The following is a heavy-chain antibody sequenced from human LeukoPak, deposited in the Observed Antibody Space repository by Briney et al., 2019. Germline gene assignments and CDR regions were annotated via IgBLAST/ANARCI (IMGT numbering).Heavy chain of an antibody. V-gene: IGHV3-48*03. CDR1: GLTFSSYE. J-gene: IGHJ4*02. D-gene: IGHD5-18*01. CDR3: ARDRDGYSYGPRPYYFDY. Sequence: GGSLRLSCAASGLTFSSYEMNWVRQAPGKGLEWVSYISSSGSTIYYADSVKGRFTISRDNAKNSLYLQMNSLRAEDTAVYYCARDRDGYSYGPRPYYFDYWGQGTLVTVSS. CDR2: ISSSGSTI.